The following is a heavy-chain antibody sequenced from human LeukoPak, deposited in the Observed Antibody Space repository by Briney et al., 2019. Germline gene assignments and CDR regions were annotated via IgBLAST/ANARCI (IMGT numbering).Heavy chain of an antibody. CDR3: AIKYCSGGSCYNYYYYMDV. V-gene: IGHV1-69*05. Sequence: SVKVSCKASGGTFSSYAISSVRQAPGQGLEWMGGIIPIFGTANYAQKFQGRVTITTDESTSTAYMELSSLRSEDTAVYYCAIKYCSGGSCYNYYYYMDVWGKGTTVTVSS. CDR1: GGTFSSYA. CDR2: IIPIFGTA. J-gene: IGHJ6*03. D-gene: IGHD2-15*01.